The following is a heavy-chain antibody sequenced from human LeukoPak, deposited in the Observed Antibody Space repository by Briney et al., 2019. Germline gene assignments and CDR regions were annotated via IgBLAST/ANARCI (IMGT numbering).Heavy chain of an antibody. CDR2: IYYTGIS. D-gene: IGHD2-8*01. J-gene: IGHJ3*02. V-gene: IGHV4-39*07. CDR3: VRADYNGGNPGSFDI. CDR1: GASITIGAESYH. Sequence: PSETLSLTCTVSGASITIGAESYHWGWIRQPPGKGLEWIGTIYYTGISYYNPSLESRVTSSLDTSKNQFSLTLNSVTAADTAVYYCVRADYNGGNPGSFDIWGRGTMVTVSS.